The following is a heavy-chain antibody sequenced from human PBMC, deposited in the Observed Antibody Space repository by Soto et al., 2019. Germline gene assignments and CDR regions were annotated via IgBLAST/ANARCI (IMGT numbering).Heavy chain of an antibody. CDR2: SSANGAGT. V-gene: IGHV3-23*01. D-gene: IGHD3-3*01. CDR3: AKDRGAAVRYGYYFDF. J-gene: IGHJ5*01. CDR1: GITFSSYG. Sequence: PGGSLRLSCAASGITFSSYGMTWVRQAPGKGLEWVSFSSANGAGTYYADSVKGRFTISRDNYNNTLYLHMTSLRADDTAVYYCAKDRGAAVRYGYYFDFWGQGALVTVSS.